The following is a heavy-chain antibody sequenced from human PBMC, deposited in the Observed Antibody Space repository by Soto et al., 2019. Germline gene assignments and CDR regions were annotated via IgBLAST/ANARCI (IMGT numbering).Heavy chain of an antibody. D-gene: IGHD3-9*01. Sequence: QVQLVQSGAEVKKPGSSVKVSCKASGGTFSSYAISWVRQAPGQGLEWMGGIIPIFGTANYAQKFQGRVTITADESTSTAYMELSSLRSEDTAVYYCPTAKYYDILTGYYEDYYYYGMDVWGQGTTVTVSS. CDR2: IIPIFGTA. V-gene: IGHV1-69*01. CDR3: PTAKYYDILTGYYEDYYYYGMDV. CDR1: GGTFSSYA. J-gene: IGHJ6*02.